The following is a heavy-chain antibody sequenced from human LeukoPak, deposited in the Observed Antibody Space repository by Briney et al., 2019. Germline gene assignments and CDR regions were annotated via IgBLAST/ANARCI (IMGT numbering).Heavy chain of an antibody. V-gene: IGHV3-23*01. D-gene: IGHD3-3*01. J-gene: IGHJ6*02. CDR3: AKDGGGSLEWLPPMDV. Sequence: PGGSLRLSYAAAGFTFSGHAMGWVRQAPGKRQEWVSSMTGSGGGTYYGASVKGRFTISRDNSMNTLFLQMNSLRAEDTAVYYCAKDGGGSLEWLPPMDVWGQGTTVTVSS. CDR2: MTGSGGGT. CDR1: GFTFSGHA.